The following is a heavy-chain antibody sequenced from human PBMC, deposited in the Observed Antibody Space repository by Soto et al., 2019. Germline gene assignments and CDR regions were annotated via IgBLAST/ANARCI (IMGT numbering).Heavy chain of an antibody. CDR1: GYTFTDYD. J-gene: IGHJ5*02. CDR3: ARVAVAARPRWYNWFDP. D-gene: IGHD2-15*01. CDR2: MNPNSGET. V-gene: IGHV1-8*01. Sequence: ASVKVSCKTSGYTFTDYDINWVRQATGQGLEWIGWMNPNSGETGYAQKCQGRVTMTRSASLSTAYLELSSLRSEDTAVYYCARVAVAARPRWYNWFDPWGQGTLVTVSS.